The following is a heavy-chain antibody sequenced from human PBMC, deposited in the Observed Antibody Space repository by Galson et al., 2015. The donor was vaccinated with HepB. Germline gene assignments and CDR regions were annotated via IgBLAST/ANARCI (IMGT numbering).Heavy chain of an antibody. V-gene: IGHV3-30*04. CDR3: ARGYRVVAGYFDY. CDR1: GFTFSSYA. J-gene: IGHJ4*02. CDR2: ISYDGSNK. Sequence: SLRLSCAASGFTFSSYAMHWVRQAPGKGLEWVAVISYDGSNKYYADSVKGRFTISRDNSKNTLYLQMNSLRAEDTAVYYCARGYRVVAGYFDYWGQGTLVTVSS. D-gene: IGHD6-19*01.